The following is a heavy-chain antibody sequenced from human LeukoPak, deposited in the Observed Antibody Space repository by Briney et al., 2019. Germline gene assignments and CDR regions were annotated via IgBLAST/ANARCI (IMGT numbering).Heavy chain of an antibody. V-gene: IGHV4-30-4*01. CDR2: IYYSGST. CDR1: GGSISSGDYY. J-gene: IGHJ4*02. CDR3: SIERGVQSGRTNTPSGFDY. Sequence: SETLSLTCTVSGGSISSGDYYWSWIRQPPGKGLEWIGYIYYSGSTYYNPSLKSRVTISVDTSKNQFSLKLSSVTAADTAVYYCSIERGVQSGRTNTPSGFDYWGQGTLVTVSS. D-gene: IGHD1/OR15-1a*01.